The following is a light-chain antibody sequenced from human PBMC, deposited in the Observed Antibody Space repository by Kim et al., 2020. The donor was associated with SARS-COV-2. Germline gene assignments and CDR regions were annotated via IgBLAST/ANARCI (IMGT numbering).Light chain of an antibody. CDR2: KVS. J-gene: IGKJ5*01. Sequence: DAVMTQSPLSLPVTLGQPASISCRSSQSLVYSDGNIYLNWFQQRPGQSPRRLIYKVSNRDSGVPDRFSGSGSGADFTLKISSVEAEDGGVYYCMQGTHWPITFGQGTRLEIK. CDR3: MQGTHWPIT. V-gene: IGKV2-30*01. CDR1: QSLVYSDGNIY.